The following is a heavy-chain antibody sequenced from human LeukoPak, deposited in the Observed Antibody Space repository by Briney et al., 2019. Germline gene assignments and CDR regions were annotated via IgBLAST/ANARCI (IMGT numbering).Heavy chain of an antibody. CDR1: GGSISSSSYY. D-gene: IGHD5-12*01. CDR2: IYYSGST. V-gene: IGHV4-39*01. J-gene: IGHJ4*02. Sequence: SETLSLTRTVSGGSISSSSYYWGWIRQPPGKGLEWIGSIYYSGSTYYNPSLKSRVTISVDTSKNQFSLKLSSVTAADTAVYYCASTNTLRGYKFDYWGQGTLVTVSS. CDR3: ASTNTLRGYKFDY.